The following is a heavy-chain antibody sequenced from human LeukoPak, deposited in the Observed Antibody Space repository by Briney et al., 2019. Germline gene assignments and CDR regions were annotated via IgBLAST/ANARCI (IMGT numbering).Heavy chain of an antibody. V-gene: IGHV3-21*01. J-gene: IGHJ4*02. CDR1: GFTFSSYS. Sequence: GGSLRLSCAASGFTFSSYSMSWVRQAPGKGLEWVSSISSSSSYIYYADSVKGRFTISRDNAKNSLYLQMNSLRAEDTAVYYCARDGGLLWFGELYYFDYWGQGTLVTVSS. CDR2: ISSSSSYI. D-gene: IGHD3-10*01. CDR3: ARDGGLLWFGELYYFDY.